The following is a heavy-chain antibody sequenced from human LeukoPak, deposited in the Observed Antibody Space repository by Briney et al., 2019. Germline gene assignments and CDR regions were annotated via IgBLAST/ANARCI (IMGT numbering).Heavy chain of an antibody. Sequence: SETLSLTCTVSGGFISNHYWSWIRQPAGKGLEWIGRIYASGSTSYNPSLKSRVTLSVDTSKNQFSLNLNSVSAADTAEYYCASGTDYYGMGVWGHGSTVTVSS. CDR3: ASGTDYYGMGV. V-gene: IGHV4-4*07. J-gene: IGHJ6*02. CDR1: GGFISNHY. CDR2: IYASGST.